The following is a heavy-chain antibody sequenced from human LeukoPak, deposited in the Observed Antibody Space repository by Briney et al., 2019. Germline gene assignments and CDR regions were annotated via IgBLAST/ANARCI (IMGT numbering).Heavy chain of an antibody. J-gene: IGHJ4*02. D-gene: IGHD1-26*01. V-gene: IGHV4-30-4*01. CDR3: AGQCGGNDY. Sequence: PSETLSLTCTVSGASISNGDYYWSWFRQPPGKGLEWIGYISYSGSTYYNPSLKSRLAISIDTSKNQFSLNLTSVTAADAAVYYCAGQCGGNDYWGQGALVTVSS. CDR1: GASISNGDYY. CDR2: ISYSGST.